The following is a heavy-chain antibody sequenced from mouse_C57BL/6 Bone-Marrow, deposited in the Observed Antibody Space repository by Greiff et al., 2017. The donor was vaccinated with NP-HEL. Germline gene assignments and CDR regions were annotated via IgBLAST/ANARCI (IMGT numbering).Heavy chain of an antibody. CDR1: GYSFTGYY. CDR3: ARRRLRHWYFDV. CDR2: INPSTGGT. J-gene: IGHJ1*03. D-gene: IGHD2-4*01. V-gene: IGHV1-42*01. Sequence: VQLQQSGPELVKPGASVKISCKASGYSFTGYYMNWVKQSPEKSLEWIGEINPSTGGTTYNQKFKAKATLTVDKSSSTAYMQLKSLTSEDSAVYYCARRRLRHWYFDVWGTGTTVTVSS.